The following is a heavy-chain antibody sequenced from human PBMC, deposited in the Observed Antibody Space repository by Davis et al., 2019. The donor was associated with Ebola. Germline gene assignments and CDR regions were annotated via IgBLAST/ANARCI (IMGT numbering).Heavy chain of an antibody. Sequence: GESLKISCAASGFTFSSYSMNWVRQAPGKGLEWVSYISSSSSTIYYADSVKGRFTISRDNAKNSLYLQMNSLRDEDTAVYYCAREGGIQLWPYLDYWGQGTLVTVSS. J-gene: IGHJ4*02. D-gene: IGHD5-18*01. CDR1: GFTFSSYS. CDR3: AREGGIQLWPYLDY. V-gene: IGHV3-48*02. CDR2: ISSSSSTI.